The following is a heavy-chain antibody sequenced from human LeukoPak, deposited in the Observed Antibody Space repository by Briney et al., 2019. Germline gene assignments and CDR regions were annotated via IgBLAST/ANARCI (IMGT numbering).Heavy chain of an antibody. CDR2: IYSGGST. D-gene: IGHD5-12*01. V-gene: IGHV3-53*01. CDR3: ARALVATNGDYYHY. CDR1: GFTVSSNY. Sequence: GGSLRLSCAASGFTVSSNYMSWVRQAPGKGLEWVSVIYSGGSTYYADSVKGRFTISRDNSKNTLYLQMNSLRAEDTAVYYCARALVATNGDYYHYWGQGTLATVSS. J-gene: IGHJ4*02.